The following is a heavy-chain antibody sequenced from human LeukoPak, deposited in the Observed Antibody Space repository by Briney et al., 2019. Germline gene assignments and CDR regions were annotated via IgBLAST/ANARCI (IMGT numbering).Heavy chain of an antibody. D-gene: IGHD3-16*01. CDR1: GYSFTNFW. J-gene: IGHJ5*02. V-gene: IGHV5-51*01. CDR2: ISPGDSGI. Sequence: GESLKISCKGSGYSFTNFWTGWVRQMPGKGLEWMGVISPGDSGIRYSPSFQGQVTISVDKSISTAYLQWSSLKASDSAMYYCAAGGASAPWGQGTLVTVSS. CDR3: AAGGASAP.